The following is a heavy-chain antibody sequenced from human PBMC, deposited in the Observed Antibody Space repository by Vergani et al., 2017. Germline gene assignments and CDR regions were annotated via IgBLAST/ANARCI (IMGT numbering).Heavy chain of an antibody. CDR1: GFTFSSYS. Sequence: EVQLVESGGGLVKPGGSLRLSCAASGFTFSSYSMNWVRQAPGKGLEWVSSISSSSSYIYYADSVKGRFTISRDNAKNSLYLQMNSLRAEDTAVYYCASRGIQLWARIFDYWGQGTLVTVSS. J-gene: IGHJ4*02. D-gene: IGHD5-18*01. CDR3: ASRGIQLWARIFDY. CDR2: ISSSSSYI. V-gene: IGHV3-21*01.